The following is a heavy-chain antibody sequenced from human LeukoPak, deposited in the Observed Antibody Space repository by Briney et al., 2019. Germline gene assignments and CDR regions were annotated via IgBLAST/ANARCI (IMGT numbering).Heavy chain of an antibody. CDR2: ISWNSGSI. CDR1: GFTFDDYA. D-gene: IGHD2-15*01. CDR3: AKGGSGDIVVVLAATPFDY. Sequence: GRSLRLSCAASGFTFDDYAMHWVRQAPGKGLECVSGISWNSGSIGYADSVKGRFTISRDNATNSLYLQMNSLRAEDTALYYCAKGGSGDIVVVLAATPFDYWGQGTLVTVSS. J-gene: IGHJ4*02. V-gene: IGHV3-9*01.